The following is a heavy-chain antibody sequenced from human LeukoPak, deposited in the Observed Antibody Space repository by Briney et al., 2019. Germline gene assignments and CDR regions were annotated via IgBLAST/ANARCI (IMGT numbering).Heavy chain of an antibody. J-gene: IGHJ6*03. CDR2: ISSRSDYI. CDR3: VRGRWEQQKGPFFTYMDV. Sequence: PGGSLRLSCEASGFTFSSYPMNWVRQVPGKGLEWVSTISSRSDYIYYADSVKGRLTISRDNARNSVYLQMSNLRVEDTAIYYCVRGRWEQQKGPFFTYMDVWGKGTTVTVSS. V-gene: IGHV3-21*01. CDR1: GFTFSSYP. D-gene: IGHD1-26*01.